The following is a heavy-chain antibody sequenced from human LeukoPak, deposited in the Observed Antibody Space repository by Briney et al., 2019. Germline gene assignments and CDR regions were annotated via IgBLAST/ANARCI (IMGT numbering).Heavy chain of an antibody. Sequence: GGSLRLSCAASGFTFSSYAMSCVSQAPGKGLEWVSAISGSGGSTYYADSVKGRFTISRDNSKNTLYLQMNSLRAEDTAVYYCAKDIVIGWFGELSSYYFDYWGQGTLVTVSS. CDR2: ISGSGGST. CDR3: AKDIVIGWFGELSSYYFDY. J-gene: IGHJ4*02. D-gene: IGHD3-10*01. V-gene: IGHV3-23*01. CDR1: GFTFSSYA.